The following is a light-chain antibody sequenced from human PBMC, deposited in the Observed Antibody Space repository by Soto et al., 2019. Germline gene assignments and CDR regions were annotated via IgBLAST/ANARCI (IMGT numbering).Light chain of an antibody. CDR2: EVS. CDR1: SSDVGGYNY. CDR3: SSYTSSRCRV. V-gene: IGLV2-14*01. J-gene: IGLJ1*01. Sequence: QSVLTQPASASESPGQSITISCTGTSSDVGGYNYVSWYQQHPGKAPKLLIYEVSNRPSGVSNRFSYSKSGNTASLIISGLQAEDEADYYCSSYTSSRCRVFGTGTKVTVL.